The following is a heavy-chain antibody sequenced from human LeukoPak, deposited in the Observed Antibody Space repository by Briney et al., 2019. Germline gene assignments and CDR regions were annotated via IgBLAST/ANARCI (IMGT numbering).Heavy chain of an antibody. CDR2: INPNSGGT. CDR3: ARVGYCSGGSCYSIFDY. J-gene: IGHJ4*02. V-gene: IGHV1-2*02. CDR1: GYTLTSYY. D-gene: IGHD2-15*01. Sequence: GASVKVSCKASGYTLTSYYMHWVRQAPGQGLEWMGWINPNSGGTNYAQKFQGRVTMTRDTSISTAYMELSRLRSDDTAVYYCARVGYCSGGSCYSIFDYWGQGTLVTVSS.